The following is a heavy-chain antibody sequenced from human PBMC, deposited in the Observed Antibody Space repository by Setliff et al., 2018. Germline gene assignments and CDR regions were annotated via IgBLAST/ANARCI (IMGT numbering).Heavy chain of an antibody. D-gene: IGHD2-2*01. V-gene: IGHV1-2*02. CDR1: GYTFTGYY. CDR3: AREIRVVVPAAPRYYGMDV. J-gene: IGHJ6*02. CDR2: INPNSGGT. Sequence: GASVKVSCKASGYTFTGYYMHWVRQAPGQGLEWMGWINPNSGGTNYAQKFQGRVTTTRDTSISTAYMELSRLRSDDTAVYYCAREIRVVVPAAPRYYGMDVWGQGTTVTVSS.